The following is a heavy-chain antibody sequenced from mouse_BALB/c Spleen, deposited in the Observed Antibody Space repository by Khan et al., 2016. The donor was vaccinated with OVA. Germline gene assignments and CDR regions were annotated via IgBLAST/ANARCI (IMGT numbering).Heavy chain of an antibody. CDR3: ARGHYYGSYWYFDV. V-gene: IGHV9-3-1*01. Sequence: QIQLVQSGPELKKPGETVKISCKASGYTFTNYGMNWVKQAPGKDLKWMGWINTYPGEPTYADDFKGRFAFSLETSVNTAYLQINNLKNEDTATYFCARGHYYGSYWYFDVWGAGTTVTVSS. J-gene: IGHJ1*01. CDR2: INTYPGEP. D-gene: IGHD1-1*01. CDR1: GYTFTNYG.